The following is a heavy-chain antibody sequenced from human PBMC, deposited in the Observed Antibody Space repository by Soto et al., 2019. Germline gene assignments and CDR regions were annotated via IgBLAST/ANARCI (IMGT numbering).Heavy chain of an antibody. CDR3: ARAPVYGGNGWLDP. CDR2: MNPNSGNT. J-gene: IGHJ5*02. D-gene: IGHD2-15*01. CDR1: GYTFKNYD. Sequence: QVQLVQSGAEVKRPGASVMVYCRATGYTFKNYDINWVRQATGQRLEWMGRMNPNSGNTGYAQKFQRRVTMTRNTSISIAYLKLSSLRSEDAAVYYCARAPVYGGNGWLDPWGQGTLVTVAS. V-gene: IGHV1-8*01.